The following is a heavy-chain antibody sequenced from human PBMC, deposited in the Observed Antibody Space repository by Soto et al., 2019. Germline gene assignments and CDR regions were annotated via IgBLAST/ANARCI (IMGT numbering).Heavy chain of an antibody. V-gene: IGHV3-21*01. D-gene: IGHD4-17*01. CDR3: ARQSAWYGYYVKDY. CDR1: GFTFSSYS. CDR2: IRSSSSEI. J-gene: IGHJ4*02. Sequence: PGGSLRLSCAASGFTFSSYSMNWVRQAPGKGLEWVASIRSSSSEIYYADSVKGRFTISRDNAKNSLYLQMNSLRAEDTAVYYCARQSAWYGYYVKDYWGQGTLVTVSS.